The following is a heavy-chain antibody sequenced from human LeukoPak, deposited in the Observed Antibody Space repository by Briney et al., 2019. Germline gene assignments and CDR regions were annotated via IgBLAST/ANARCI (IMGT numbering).Heavy chain of an antibody. CDR1: GFTFSSYA. CDR2: ISGSGGST. D-gene: IGHD6-19*01. Sequence: PGGSLRLSCAASGFTFSSYAMSWVRQAPGKGLEWVSAISGSGGSTYYADSVKGRFTISRDNSKNTLYLQMNSLRAEDTAVYYCAKDSRRIAVAGRAFGYWGQGTLVTVSS. J-gene: IGHJ4*02. CDR3: AKDSRRIAVAGRAFGY. V-gene: IGHV3-23*01.